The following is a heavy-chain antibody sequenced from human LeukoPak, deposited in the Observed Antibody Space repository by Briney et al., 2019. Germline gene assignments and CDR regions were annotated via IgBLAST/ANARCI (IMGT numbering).Heavy chain of an antibody. J-gene: IGHJ4*02. D-gene: IGHD6-6*01. CDR3: AKDDSSSSGNYFDY. CDR2: ISGSGGSI. CDR1: GFTFSSYA. V-gene: IGHV3-23*01. Sequence: GGSLRLSCAASGFTFSSYAMSWVRQAPGKGLEWVSAISGSGGSIYYADSVKGRFTISRDNSKNTLYLQMNSLRAEDTAVYYCAKDDSSSSGNYFDYWGQGTLVTVSS.